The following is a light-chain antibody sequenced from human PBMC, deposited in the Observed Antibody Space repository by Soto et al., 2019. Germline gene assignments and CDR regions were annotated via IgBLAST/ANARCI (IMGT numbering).Light chain of an antibody. J-gene: IGLJ1*01. CDR1: SSNIGSNS. CDR2: SNN. Sequence: QSVLPQPPSASGTPGQRVTISCSGSSSNIGSNSVHWYQQLPGTAPKLLIFSNNQRPSGVPDRFSGSKSGTSASLVINGLQSEDEADYYCAAWDDRLSGPWVFGTGTKLTVL. V-gene: IGLV1-44*01. CDR3: AAWDDRLSGPWV.